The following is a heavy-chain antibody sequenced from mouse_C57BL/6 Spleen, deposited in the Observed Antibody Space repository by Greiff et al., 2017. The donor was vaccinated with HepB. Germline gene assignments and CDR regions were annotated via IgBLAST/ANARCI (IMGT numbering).Heavy chain of an antibody. J-gene: IGHJ4*01. CDR3: ASYYGLAMDY. Sequence: VKLQESGAELVRPGASVKLSCKASGYTFTDYYINWVKQRPGQGLEWIARIYPGSGNTYYNEKFKGKATLTAEKSSSTAYMQLSSLTSEDSAVYFCASYYGLAMDYWGQGTSVTVSS. CDR2: IYPGSGNT. CDR1: GYTFTDYY. D-gene: IGHD1-2*01. V-gene: IGHV1-76*01.